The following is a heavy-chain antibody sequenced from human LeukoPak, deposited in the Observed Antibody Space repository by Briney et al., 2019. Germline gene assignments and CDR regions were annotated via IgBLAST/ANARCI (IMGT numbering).Heavy chain of an antibody. Sequence: GGFLRLSCAASGFTFSNAWMSWVRQAPGKGLEWVGHIKSKPDGGTTDYAAPVKGRFTISRDDSKNTLYLQMNTLKTEDTAVYYCSTEGLAYCDGDCYSWGQGTLVTVSS. V-gene: IGHV3-15*01. J-gene: IGHJ5*02. D-gene: IGHD2-21*02. CDR2: IKSKPDGGTT. CDR1: GFTFSNAW. CDR3: STEGLAYCDGDCYS.